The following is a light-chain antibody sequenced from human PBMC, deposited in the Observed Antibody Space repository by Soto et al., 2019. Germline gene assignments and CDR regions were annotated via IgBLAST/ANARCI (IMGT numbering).Light chain of an antibody. Sequence: QPAPTPSRSVSWSPGHSFTVSCIGTSSDVGGYNSVSWYQEHPGKAPKLMIYDVIKRPSGVPDRFSGSKSGNTASLTISGLLAEDEADYYCCSYVGSYYYVFGTGTKVTVL. V-gene: IGLV2-11*01. CDR3: CSYVGSYYYV. CDR2: DVI. J-gene: IGLJ1*01. CDR1: SSDVGGYNS.